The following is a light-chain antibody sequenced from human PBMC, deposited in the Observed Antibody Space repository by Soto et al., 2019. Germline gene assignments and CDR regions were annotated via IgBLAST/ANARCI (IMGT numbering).Light chain of an antibody. Sequence: DIQMTQSPSSLSASVGDRVIITCRASQGIGDDLGWYQQKPGKAPKRLIYAASSLQSGVPSRFSGSGSGTDFTRTISSLQPYDFASYYCLQHNTYPWTFGPGTKVEVK. V-gene: IGKV1-17*01. CDR3: LQHNTYPWT. J-gene: IGKJ1*01. CDR2: AAS. CDR1: QGIGDD.